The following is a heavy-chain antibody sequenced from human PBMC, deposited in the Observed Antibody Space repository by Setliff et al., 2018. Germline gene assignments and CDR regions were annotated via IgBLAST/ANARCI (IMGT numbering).Heavy chain of an antibody. CDR3: ARSPYSRRAFDI. V-gene: IGHV1-46*01. D-gene: IGHD5-12*01. CDR1: GYTLTKYY. J-gene: IGHJ3*02. CDR2: INPTGGLT. Sequence: GASVKVSCKASGYTLTKYYMHWVRQAPGQGLEWMGIINPTGGLTRYAQKFQGRVTMTRDTSASTVYMELSSVRSEDTAVYYCARSPYSRRAFDIWGQGTMVTVSS.